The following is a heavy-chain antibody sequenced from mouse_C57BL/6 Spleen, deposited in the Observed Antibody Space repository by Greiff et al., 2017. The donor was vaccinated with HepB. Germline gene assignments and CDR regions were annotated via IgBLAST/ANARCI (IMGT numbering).Heavy chain of an antibody. CDR3: ARWGGTDFDY. J-gene: IGHJ2*01. CDR1: GYTFTSYW. Sequence: QVQLQQPGAELVRPGSSVKLSCKASGYTFTSYWMHWVKQRPIQGLEWIGNIDPADSDTHYNQKFKDKATMTADKSSSTAYMQLSSLTSEDSAVYYCARWGGTDFDYWGQGTTLTVSS. D-gene: IGHD3-3*01. CDR2: IDPADSDT. V-gene: IGHV1-52*01.